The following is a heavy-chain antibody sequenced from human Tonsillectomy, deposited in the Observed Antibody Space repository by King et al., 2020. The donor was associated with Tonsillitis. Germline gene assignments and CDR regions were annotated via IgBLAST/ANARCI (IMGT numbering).Heavy chain of an antibody. CDR3: ASRASTDY. V-gene: IGHV4-61*02. D-gene: IGHD2-21*01. J-gene: IGHJ4*02. Sequence: QLQESGPGLVKPSQTLSLTCTVSGGSINSGSYSWGWIRQPAGRGLEWIGRMYTIGGANYNPSLQNRATLSVDTSKNQFSLKLSSVTAADTAIYYCASRASTDYWGQGVLVTVSS. CDR2: MYTIGGA. CDR1: GGSINSGSYS.